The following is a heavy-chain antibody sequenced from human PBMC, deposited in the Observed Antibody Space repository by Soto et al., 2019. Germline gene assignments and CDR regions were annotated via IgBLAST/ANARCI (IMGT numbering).Heavy chain of an antibody. CDR1: GFTFSNAW. CDR2: IKSKTDGGTT. V-gene: IGHV3-15*01. Sequence: GGSLRLSCAASGFTFSNAWMSWVRQAPGKGLEWVGRIKSKTDGGTTDYAAPVKGRFTISRDDSKNTLYLQMNSLKTEDTAVYYCTTSRIDYDILTGYYNAFDIWGQGTMVTVSS. D-gene: IGHD3-9*01. CDR3: TTSRIDYDILTGYYNAFDI. J-gene: IGHJ3*02.